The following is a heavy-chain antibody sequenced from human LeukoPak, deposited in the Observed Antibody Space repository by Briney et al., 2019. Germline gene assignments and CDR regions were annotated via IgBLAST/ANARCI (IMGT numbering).Heavy chain of an antibody. CDR1: GFTFSSYW. CDR2: IKQDGSEK. V-gene: IGHV3-7*03. CDR3: ARGMAAAGI. J-gene: IGHJ4*02. Sequence: GGSLRLSCEASGFTFSSYWMSWVCQAPGKGLEWVANIKQDGSEKYYVDSMKGRFTISRDNAKNSLYLQMNSLRAEDTAVYYCARGMAAAGIWGPGTLVTVSS. D-gene: IGHD6-13*01.